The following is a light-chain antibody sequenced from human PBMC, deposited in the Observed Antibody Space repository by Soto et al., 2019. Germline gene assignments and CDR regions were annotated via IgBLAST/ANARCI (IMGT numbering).Light chain of an antibody. J-gene: IGLJ1*01. V-gene: IGLV2-14*03. Sequence: QSALTQPASVSGSPGQSITISCTGTSSDVGGYKYVSWYQQHPGKAPKLMIYDIRNRPSGVSNRFSGSKSGNTASLTISGHQAEDGAVYYCSSYTSSSTRVFGTGTKVTVL. CDR1: SSDVGGYKY. CDR2: DIR. CDR3: SSYTSSSTRV.